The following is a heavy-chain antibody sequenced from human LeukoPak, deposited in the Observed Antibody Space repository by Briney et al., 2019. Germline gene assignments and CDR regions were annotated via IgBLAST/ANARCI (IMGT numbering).Heavy chain of an antibody. J-gene: IGHJ4*02. V-gene: IGHV4-30-2*03. D-gene: IGHD6-6*01. CDR1: GGSIRSGDYS. Sequence: PSQTLSLTCTVSGGSIRSGDYSWSWIRQPPGKGLEWIGNIYYSGSTYYNPSLKSRVTISVDTSKNQFSLKLSSVTAADTAVYYCARSRPGIAARPLGYWGQGTLVTVSS. CDR3: ARSRPGIAARPLGY. CDR2: IYYSGST.